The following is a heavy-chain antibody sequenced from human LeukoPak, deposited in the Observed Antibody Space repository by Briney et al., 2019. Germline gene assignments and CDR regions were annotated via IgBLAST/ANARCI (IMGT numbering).Heavy chain of an antibody. CDR2: IRSKANSYAT. J-gene: IGHJ6*03. CDR3: TRPASSTSYVGYYYYMDV. Sequence: GGSLRLSCAASGFTFSGSAMHWVRQASGKGLEWVGRIRSKANSYATAYAASVKGRFTISRYDSKNTAYLQVNSLKTEDTAVYYCTRPASSTSYVGYYYYMDVWGKGTTVTVSS. V-gene: IGHV3-73*01. CDR1: GFTFSGSA. D-gene: IGHD2-2*01.